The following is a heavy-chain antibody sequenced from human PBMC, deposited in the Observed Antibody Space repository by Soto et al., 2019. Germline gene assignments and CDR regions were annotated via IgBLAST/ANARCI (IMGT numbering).Heavy chain of an antibody. J-gene: IGHJ4*02. CDR2: INHSGST. Sequence: SETLSLTCAVYGGSFSGYYWSWIRQPPGKGLEWIGEINHSGSTNYNPSLKSRVTISVDTSKNQFSLKLSSVTAADTAVYYCAKHPRGWYEYYFDYWGQGTLVTVSS. D-gene: IGHD6-19*01. CDR3: AKHPRGWYEYYFDY. V-gene: IGHV4-34*01. CDR1: GGSFSGYY.